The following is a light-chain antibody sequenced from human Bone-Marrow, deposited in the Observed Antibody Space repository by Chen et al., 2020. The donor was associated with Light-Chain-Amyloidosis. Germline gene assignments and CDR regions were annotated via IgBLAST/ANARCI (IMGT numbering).Light chain of an antibody. J-gene: IGLJ2*01. V-gene: IGLV3-25*03. CDR3: QSADSSGTYEVI. CDR2: RDT. Sequence: SYELTQPPSVSVSPGQTARITCSGDDLPTKYAYWYQQKPGQAPVLVIHRDTERPSGISERLCGSSSGTTATLTISGVQAEDEADYHCQSADSSGTYEVIFGGGTKLTVL. CDR1: DLPTKY.